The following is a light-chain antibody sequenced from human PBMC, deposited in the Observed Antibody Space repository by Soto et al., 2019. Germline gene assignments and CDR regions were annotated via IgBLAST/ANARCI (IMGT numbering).Light chain of an antibody. Sequence: EICLTQSPATLSLSPGESATLSCRASPSVSGSNLAWYQQKPCQAPRLVIYGASSRATGIPDRFSGSGSGTDFTLTLTRLEPEDFAVYYCQPCGSFGQGTKVDIK. V-gene: IGKV3-20*01. CDR1: PSVSGSN. CDR2: GAS. J-gene: IGKJ1*01. CDR3: QPCGS.